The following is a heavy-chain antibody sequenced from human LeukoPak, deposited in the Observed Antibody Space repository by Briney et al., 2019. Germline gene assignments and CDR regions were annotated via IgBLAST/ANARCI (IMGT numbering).Heavy chain of an antibody. CDR2: ISTNGGST. CDR1: GFTFSRYA. J-gene: IGHJ4*02. V-gene: IGHV3-64*01. CDR3: AVAYGGYDWGGGFDY. D-gene: IGHD5-12*01. Sequence: GGSLRLSCAASGFTFSRYALHWVRQAPGKGLEYVSSISTNGGSTYYANSVKGRFTISRDNSKNTLFLQLGSLRAEDMAVYYCAVAYGGYDWGGGFDYWGQGTLVTVSS.